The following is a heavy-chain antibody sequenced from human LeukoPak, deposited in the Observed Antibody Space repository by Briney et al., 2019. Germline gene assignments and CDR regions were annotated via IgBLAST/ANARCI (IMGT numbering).Heavy chain of an antibody. CDR1: GFTFSSYG. CDR2: KSYDGSNK. J-gene: IGHJ4*02. V-gene: IGHV3-30*18. CDR3: AKASLSYYYGSGSSDY. Sequence: GRSLRLSCAASGFTFSSYGMHWVRQAPGKGLEWVAVKSYDGSNKYYADSVKGRFTISRDNSKNTLYLQMNSLRAEDTAVYYCAKASLSYYYGSGSSDYWGQGTLVTVSS. D-gene: IGHD3-10*01.